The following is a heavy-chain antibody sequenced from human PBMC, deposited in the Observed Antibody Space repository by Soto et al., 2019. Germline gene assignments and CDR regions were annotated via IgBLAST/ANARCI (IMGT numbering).Heavy chain of an antibody. Sequence: EVQLLESGGGLVQPGGSLRLSCVASGLTFSSYAMSWVRQGPGKGLVWVSVISSGGGSTYYADSVKGRFTISRDNSKNTFYLRMNNLRADDTAVYFCAKYWQEVSGFGMDVWGQGTTVTVSS. CDR1: GLTFSSYA. CDR2: ISSGGGST. J-gene: IGHJ6*01. CDR3: AKYWQEVSGFGMDV. V-gene: IGHV3-23*01. D-gene: IGHD2-15*01.